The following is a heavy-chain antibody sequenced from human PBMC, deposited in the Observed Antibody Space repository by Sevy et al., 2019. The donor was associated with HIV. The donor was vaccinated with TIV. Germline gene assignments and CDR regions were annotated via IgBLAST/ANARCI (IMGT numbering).Heavy chain of an antibody. Sequence: KQSQTLSLTCAISGDSVSSNSAAWNWIRQSPSRGLEWLGRTYCRSKWYNDYAVSVKSRITINPDTSKNQFSLQLNSVTPEDTAVYYCAREWDYYDSSGYYDAFDIWGQGTMVTVSS. CDR3: AREWDYYDSSGYYDAFDI. V-gene: IGHV6-1*01. D-gene: IGHD3-22*01. CDR2: TYCRSKWYN. J-gene: IGHJ3*02. CDR1: GDSVSSNSAA.